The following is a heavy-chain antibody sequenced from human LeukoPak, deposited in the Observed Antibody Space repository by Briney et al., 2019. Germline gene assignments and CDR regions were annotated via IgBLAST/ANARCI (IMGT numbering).Heavy chain of an antibody. V-gene: IGHV3-9*01. Sequence: PGGSLRLSCAASGFTFDDYAMHWVRQAPGKGLEWVSGISWNSGSIGYADSVKGRFTISRDNAKNSLYLQMNSLRAEDTALYYCAKDGDSSSWTQGYGMDVWGQGTTVTVSS. CDR1: GFTFDDYA. J-gene: IGHJ6*02. CDR2: ISWNSGSI. D-gene: IGHD6-13*01. CDR3: AKDGDSSSWTQGYGMDV.